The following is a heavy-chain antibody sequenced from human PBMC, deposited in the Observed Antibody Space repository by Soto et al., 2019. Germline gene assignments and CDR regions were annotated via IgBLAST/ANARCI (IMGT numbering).Heavy chain of an antibody. CDR3: ARVGYYYDSSGYGSHPIDY. V-gene: IGHV4-30-2*01. J-gene: IGHJ4*02. Sequence: SETLSLTCAVSGGSISSGGYSWSWIRQPPGKGLEWIGYIYHSGSTYYNPSLKSRVTISVDRSKNQFSLKLSSVTAADTAVYYCARVGYYYDSSGYGSHPIDYWGQGTLVTVSS. CDR2: IYHSGST. CDR1: GGSISSGGYS. D-gene: IGHD3-22*01.